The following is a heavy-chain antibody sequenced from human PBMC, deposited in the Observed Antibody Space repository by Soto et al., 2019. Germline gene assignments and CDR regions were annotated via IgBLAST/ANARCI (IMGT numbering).Heavy chain of an antibody. CDR1: GFTFSNYA. Sequence: QVRLVESGGGVVQPGRSLTLSCAASGFTFSNYAMHWIRQAPGKGLEWVALISSDGSSKFYADSVKGRLTISRDNSMKPLYLQLNSLRPEETALYYCAGSDSGGINWFDPWGQGTLVIVSS. CDR3: AGSDSGGINWFDP. J-gene: IGHJ5*02. V-gene: IGHV3-30-3*01. CDR2: ISSDGSSK. D-gene: IGHD2-21*02.